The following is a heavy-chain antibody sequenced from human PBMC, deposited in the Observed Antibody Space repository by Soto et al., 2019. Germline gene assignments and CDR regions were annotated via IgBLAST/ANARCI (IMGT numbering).Heavy chain of an antibody. V-gene: IGHV3-7*05. D-gene: IGHD1-26*01. CDR2: IKQDGSEK. CDR3: ARDREGSYPRGDY. Sequence: GGSLRLSCXASGFTFSSFWMSWVRQAPGKGLEWVANIKQDGSEKYYVDSVKGRFTISRDNAKNSLYLQMNSLRAEDTAVYYCARDREGSYPRGDYWGQGTLVTVSS. J-gene: IGHJ4*02. CDR1: GFTFSSFW.